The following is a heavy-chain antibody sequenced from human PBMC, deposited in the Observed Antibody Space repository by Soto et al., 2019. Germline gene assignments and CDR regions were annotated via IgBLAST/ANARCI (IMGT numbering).Heavy chain of an antibody. CDR1: GGSVSSGNYY. V-gene: IGHV4-61*03. J-gene: IGHJ5*02. CDR3: ESALYCSGVSCSFYP. Sequence: QVQLQESGPGLVKPSETLSLTCTVSGGSVSSGNYYWSWIRQPPGKGLEWIGFIYSTGSTRQNPAIKSPVTITMDSSKNNFSLMLTSGPAADTDVYYCESALYCSGVSCSFYPWGQGTRDTASS. D-gene: IGHD2-15*01. CDR2: IYSTGST.